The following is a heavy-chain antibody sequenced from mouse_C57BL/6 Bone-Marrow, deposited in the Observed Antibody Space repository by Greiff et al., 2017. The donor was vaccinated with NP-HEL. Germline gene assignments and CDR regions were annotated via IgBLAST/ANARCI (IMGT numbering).Heavy chain of an antibody. D-gene: IGHD2-3*01. CDR2: LYPGGGYT. Sequence: VQLQQSGAELVRPGTSVTMSCKASGYTFTNYWIGWAKQRPGHGLEWIGDLYPGGGYTNYNEKFKGKATLTADKSSSTAYMQFSSLTSEDSAICYCARRDGYYPAWFAYWGQGTLVTVSA. CDR3: ARRDGYYPAWFAY. J-gene: IGHJ3*01. CDR1: GYTFTNYW. V-gene: IGHV1-63*01.